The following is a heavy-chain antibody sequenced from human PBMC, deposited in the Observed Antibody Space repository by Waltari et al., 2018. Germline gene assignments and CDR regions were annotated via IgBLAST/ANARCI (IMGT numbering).Heavy chain of an antibody. CDR2: INLISGGT. Sequence: QVQLVQSGTEVKKPGASVRVPCQASRYHFTHFYMHWLRQAPGRGLEWMGWINLISGGTLLAPTFEGRVTITSDTSISTVYMDLGGLTSDDTAVYYCARDRGPTHYDIFDHWGPGSLVTVSS. CDR1: RYHFTHFY. CDR3: ARDRGPTHYDIFDH. D-gene: IGHD3-10*01. J-gene: IGHJ5*02. V-gene: IGHV1-2*02.